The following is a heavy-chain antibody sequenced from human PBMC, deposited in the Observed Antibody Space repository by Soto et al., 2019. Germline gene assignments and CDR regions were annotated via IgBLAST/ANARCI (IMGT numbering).Heavy chain of an antibody. J-gene: IGHJ4*02. CDR3: AREYMGSGWSIDY. CDR2: IYSGGST. V-gene: IGHV3-66*01. D-gene: IGHD6-19*01. CDR1: GFTVSSNY. Sequence: GGSLRLSCAASGFTVSSNYMSWVRQAPGKRLEWVSVIYSGGSTYYADSVKGRFTISRDNSKNTLYLQMNSLRAEDTAVYYCAREYMGSGWSIDYWGQGTLVTVSS.